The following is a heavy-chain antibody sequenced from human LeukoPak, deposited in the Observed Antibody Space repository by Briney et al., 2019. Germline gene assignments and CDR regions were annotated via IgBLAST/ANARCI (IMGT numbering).Heavy chain of an antibody. V-gene: IGHV1-18*01. CDR2: ISAYNGTT. CDR3: ARDSDPYGSGPRRHYYYGMDV. D-gene: IGHD3-10*01. Sequence: ASVKVSCKASGYTFTSYGMSWVRQAPGKGLEWMGWISAYNGTTNYAQKLKGRVTMTTDTSKSTAYMEMRSLRSDDTAVYYCARDSDPYGSGPRRHYYYGMDVWGQGTTVTVSS. J-gene: IGHJ6*02. CDR1: GYTFTSYG.